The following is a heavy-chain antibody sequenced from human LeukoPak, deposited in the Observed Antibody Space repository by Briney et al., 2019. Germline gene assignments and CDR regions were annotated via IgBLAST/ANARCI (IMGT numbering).Heavy chain of an antibody. CDR2: IYHSGST. CDR1: GGSISSGGYS. CDR3: ARMFRSSWYINWFDP. V-gene: IGHV4-30-4*07. D-gene: IGHD6-13*01. J-gene: IGHJ5*02. Sequence: SETLSLTCAVSGGSISSGGYSWGWIRQPPGKGLEWIGYIYHSGSTYYNPSLKSRVTISVDTSKNQFSLKLNFVTAADTAMYYCARMFRSSWYINWFDPWGQGTLVTVSS.